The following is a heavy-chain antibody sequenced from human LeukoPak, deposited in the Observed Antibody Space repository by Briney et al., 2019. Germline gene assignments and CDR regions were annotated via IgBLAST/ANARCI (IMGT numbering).Heavy chain of an antibody. J-gene: IGHJ5*02. Sequence: GGSLRLSSAASGFTFSSYAMHWVRQAPEKGLEYVSAISSNGGSTYYANSVKGRFTISRDNSKNTLYLQMGSLRAEDMAVYYCARGTVGAITKYNWFDPWGQGTLVTVSS. V-gene: IGHV3-64*01. CDR1: GFTFSSYA. CDR2: ISSNGGST. D-gene: IGHD1-26*01. CDR3: ARGTVGAITKYNWFDP.